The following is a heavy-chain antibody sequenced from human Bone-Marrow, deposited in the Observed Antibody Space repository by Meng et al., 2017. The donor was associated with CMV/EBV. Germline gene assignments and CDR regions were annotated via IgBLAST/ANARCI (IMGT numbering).Heavy chain of an antibody. D-gene: IGHD2-2*01. Sequence: ASVMDSCKTAGYTFKNCAINWLRQAPGQGLEWMGWISAYNGHTNYAQKFQGRLAMTTDTSTTTAYIEMRSLTSDDTAVYYCARDARPSYTVMKPADFSNCFDPWGQGTLVTVSS. CDR3: ARDARPSYTVMKPADFSNCFDP. J-gene: IGHJ5*02. CDR2: ISAYNGHT. CDR1: GYTFKNCA. V-gene: IGHV1-18*01.